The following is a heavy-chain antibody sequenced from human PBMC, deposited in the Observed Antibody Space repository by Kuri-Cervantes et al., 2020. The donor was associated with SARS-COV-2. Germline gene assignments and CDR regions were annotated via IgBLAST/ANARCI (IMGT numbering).Heavy chain of an antibody. CDR2: IYPGDSDT. V-gene: IGHV5-51*01. J-gene: IGHJ6*02. CDR3: ARHRSAVAVTYYYYGMDV. D-gene: IGHD6-19*01. CDR1: GYSFTSYW. Sequence: KVSCKGSGYSFTSYWIGWVRQMPGKGLEWMGIIYPGDSDTRYSPSFQGQVTISADKSISTAYLQWSSLKASDTAMYYCARHRSAVAVTYYYYGMDVWGQGTTVTVYS.